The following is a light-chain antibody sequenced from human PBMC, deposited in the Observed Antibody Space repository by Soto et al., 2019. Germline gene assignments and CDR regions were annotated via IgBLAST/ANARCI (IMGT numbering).Light chain of an antibody. V-gene: IGKV3-20*01. CDR1: QSVSSSY. CDR2: GAS. J-gene: IGKJ1*01. CDR3: QQPGT. Sequence: EIVLTQSPGTLSLSPGERATLSCRASQSVSSSYLAWYQQKPGQAPRLLIYGASSRATGIPDRFSGSGSGTHFTLTISRLEPEDFAVYYCQQPGTFGQGTKVEIK.